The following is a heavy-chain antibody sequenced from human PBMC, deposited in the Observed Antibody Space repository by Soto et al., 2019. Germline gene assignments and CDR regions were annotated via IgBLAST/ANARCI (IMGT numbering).Heavy chain of an antibody. Sequence: PGGSLRLSCAAYGFTFSSYGLPWVRQAPGKGLEWVAVISYDGSNKYYADSVKGRFTISRDNSKNTLYLQMNRLRAEDTAVYYCAKEQVVSPYYYTGVDVWGQGTTVTVAS. CDR3: AKEQVVSPYYYTGVDV. CDR1: GFTFSSYG. V-gene: IGHV3-30*18. CDR2: ISYDGSNK. J-gene: IGHJ6*02.